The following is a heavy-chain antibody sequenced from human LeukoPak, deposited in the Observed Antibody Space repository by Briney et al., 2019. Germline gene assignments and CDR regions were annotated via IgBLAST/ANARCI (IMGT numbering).Heavy chain of an antibody. J-gene: IGHJ3*02. CDR1: GFTFDDYS. CDR2: ITWDGGRT. V-gene: IGHV3-43*01. D-gene: IGHD1-26*01. Sequence: PGGSLRLSCAASGFTFDDYSMHWVRQAPGKGLEWVSLITWDGGRTYYADSVEGRFTISRDNNKNSLYLQMNSLRPDDTALYYCAKDIPVSGSYDGDALDIWGQGTMVTVSS. CDR3: AKDIPVSGSYDGDALDI.